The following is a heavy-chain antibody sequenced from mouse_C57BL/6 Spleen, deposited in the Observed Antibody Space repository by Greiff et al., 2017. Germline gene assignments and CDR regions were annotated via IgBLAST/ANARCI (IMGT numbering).Heavy chain of an antibody. Sequence: QVQLQQPGAELVRPGTSVKLSCKASGYTFTSYWMHWVKQTPGQGLEWIGEIDPSDSYPNYNQKFKGKGTFTVDTSSSTDYMQLSILTSEDYAVYNCERRRWLQRVYYFDYWGQGTTLTVSS. CDR1: GYTFTSYW. CDR3: ERRRWLQRVYYFDY. J-gene: IGHJ2*01. V-gene: IGHV1-59*01. D-gene: IGHD2-3*01. CDR2: IDPSDSYP.